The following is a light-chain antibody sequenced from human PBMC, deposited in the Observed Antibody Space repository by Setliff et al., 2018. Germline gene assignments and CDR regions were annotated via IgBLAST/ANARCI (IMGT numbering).Light chain of an antibody. CDR1: GGLVGGYNY. J-gene: IGLJ2*01. CDR2: EVT. V-gene: IGLV2-8*01. Sequence: QSALAQPPSASGSPGQSVTISCTGTGGLVGGYNYVSWYQQHPGKAPRLIIYEVTKRPSGVPDRFSGSNSGNTASLTISGLQAEDEADYYCLSYTSKSTHALFAGGTKVTVL. CDR3: LSYTSKSTHAL.